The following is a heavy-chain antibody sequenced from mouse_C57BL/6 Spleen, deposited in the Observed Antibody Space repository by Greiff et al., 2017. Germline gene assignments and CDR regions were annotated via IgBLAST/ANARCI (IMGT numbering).Heavy chain of an antibody. CDR3: ARGSNYAMDY. D-gene: IGHD5-1*01. CDR1: GYTFTSYW. J-gene: IGHJ4*01. Sequence: QVQLQQPGAELVMPGASVKLSCKASGYTFTSYWMHWVKQRPGQGLEWIGEIDPSDSYTNYNQKFKGKSTLTVDKSSSTAYMQLSSLTSEDSAVYYCARGSNYAMDYWGQGTSGTVSS. V-gene: IGHV1-69*01. CDR2: IDPSDSYT.